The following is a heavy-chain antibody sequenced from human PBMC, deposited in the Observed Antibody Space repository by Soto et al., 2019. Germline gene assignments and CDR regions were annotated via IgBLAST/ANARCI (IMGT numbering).Heavy chain of an antibody. CDR2: IIPILGIA. CDR1: GGTFSSYT. V-gene: IGHV1-69*02. J-gene: IGHJ6*03. D-gene: IGHD3-16*01. CDR3: ARGLGARPTRKSAHYYMDV. Sequence: QVQLVQSGAEVKKPGSSVKVSCKASGGTFSSYTISWVRQAPGQGLEWMGRIIPILGIANYAQKFQGRVTLTADKSTSTAYMELSSLRSEDTAVYYCARGLGARPTRKSAHYYMDVWGKGTTVTVSS.